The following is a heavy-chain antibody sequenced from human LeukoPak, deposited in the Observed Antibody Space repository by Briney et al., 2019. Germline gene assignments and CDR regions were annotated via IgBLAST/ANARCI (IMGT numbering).Heavy chain of an antibody. Sequence: GGTLRLSCAASGFTFSSYGMSWVRQAPGKGLEWVSAISGSGGSTYYADSVKGRFTISRDNSKNTLYLQMNSLRPEDTAVYYCAKRYRSGWDFDYWGQGTLVTVSS. V-gene: IGHV3-23*01. CDR2: ISGSGGST. CDR3: AKRYRSGWDFDY. CDR1: GFTFSSYG. J-gene: IGHJ4*02. D-gene: IGHD6-19*01.